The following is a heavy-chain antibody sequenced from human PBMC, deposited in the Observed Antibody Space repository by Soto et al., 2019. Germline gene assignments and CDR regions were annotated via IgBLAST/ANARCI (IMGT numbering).Heavy chain of an antibody. CDR2: IYTSGST. J-gene: IGHJ6*02. Sequence: SETLSLTCTVSGGSISSYYWSWIRQPAGKGLEWIGRIYTSGSTNYNPSLKSRVTMSVDTSKNQFSLKLSSVTAADTAVYYCARDGSSGIAAEYYYYYGMDVWGQGTTVTVS. CDR1: GGSISSYY. D-gene: IGHD6-6*01. V-gene: IGHV4-4*07. CDR3: ARDGSSGIAAEYYYYYGMDV.